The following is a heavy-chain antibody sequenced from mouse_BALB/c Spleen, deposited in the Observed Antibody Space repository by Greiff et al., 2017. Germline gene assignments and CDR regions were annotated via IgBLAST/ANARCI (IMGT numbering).Heavy chain of an antibody. J-gene: IGHJ1*01. Sequence: EVHLVESGGGLVKPGGSLKLSCAASGFTFSDYYMYWVRQTPEKRLEWVATISDGGSYTYYPDSVKGRFTISRDNAKNNLYLQMSSLKSEDTAMYYCARENDGYWYFDVWGAGTTVTVSS. CDR2: ISDGGSYT. CDR3: ARENDGYWYFDV. D-gene: IGHD2-3*01. V-gene: IGHV5-4*02. CDR1: GFTFSDYY.